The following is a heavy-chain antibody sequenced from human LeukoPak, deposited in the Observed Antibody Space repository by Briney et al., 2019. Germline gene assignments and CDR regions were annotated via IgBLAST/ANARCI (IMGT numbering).Heavy chain of an antibody. CDR3: ARGRGYGDYEDY. CDR2: INHSGST. CDR1: GGSFSGYY. D-gene: IGHD4-17*01. J-gene: IGHJ4*02. V-gene: IGHV4-34*01. Sequence: SSETLSLTCAVYGGSFSGYYWSWIRQPPEKGLEWIGEINHSGSTNYNPSLKSRVTISVNTSKNQFSLKLSSVTAAATAVYYCARGRGYGDYEDYWGQGTLVTVSS.